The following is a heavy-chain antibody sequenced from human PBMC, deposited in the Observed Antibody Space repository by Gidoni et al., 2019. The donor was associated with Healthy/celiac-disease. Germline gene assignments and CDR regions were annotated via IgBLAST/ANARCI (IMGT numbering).Heavy chain of an antibody. D-gene: IGHD3-22*01. CDR3: AKDYLLYYYDSSGYYRSHFDY. V-gene: IGHV3-23*01. Sequence: EVQLLESGGGLVQPGGSLRLSCAASGFTFSSYAMSWVRQAPGKGLEWVSAISGSGGSTYYADSVKGRFTISRDNYKNTLYLQMNSLRAEDTAVYYCAKDYLLYYYDSSGYYRSHFDYWGQGTLVTVSS. J-gene: IGHJ4*02. CDR1: GFTFSSYA. CDR2: ISGSGGST.